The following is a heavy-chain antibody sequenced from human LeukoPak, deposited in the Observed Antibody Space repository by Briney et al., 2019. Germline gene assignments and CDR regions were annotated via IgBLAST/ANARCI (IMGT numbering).Heavy chain of an antibody. Sequence: SQTLSLTCTVSGGSISSGGYYWSWIRQHPGKGLEWIGYIYYSGSTFYNPSLKSRVTISVDTSKNQFSLKLASVTAADTAIYYCARSGDSSSWYSYYYYGMDVWGQGTTVTVSS. CDR3: ARSGDSSSWYSYYYYGMDV. CDR2: IYYSGST. J-gene: IGHJ6*02. D-gene: IGHD6-13*01. V-gene: IGHV4-31*03. CDR1: GGSISSGGYY.